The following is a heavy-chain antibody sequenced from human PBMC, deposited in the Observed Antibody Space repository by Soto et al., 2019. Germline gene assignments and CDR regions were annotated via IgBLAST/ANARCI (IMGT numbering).Heavy chain of an antibody. Sequence: SETLSLTCTVSGGSISSYYWSWIRQPPGKGLEWIGYIYYSGSTNYNPSLKSRVTISVDTSKNQFSLKLSSVTAADTAVYYCARDHSANYYYYYMDVWGKGTTVTVSS. CDR2: IYYSGST. CDR3: ARDHSANYYYYYMDV. CDR1: GGSISSYY. V-gene: IGHV4-59*01. J-gene: IGHJ6*03. D-gene: IGHD6-25*01.